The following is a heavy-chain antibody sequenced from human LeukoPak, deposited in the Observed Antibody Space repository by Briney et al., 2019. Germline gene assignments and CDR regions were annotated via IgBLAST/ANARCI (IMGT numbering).Heavy chain of an antibody. V-gene: IGHV3-21*05. Sequence: PGGSLRLACAASGFSFRRYAMNWVRQAPGKGLEWVAYVNAESTDILYADSVRSRFTISRDNAKNSLYLQMNSLRAEDRGVYYCARDTFEPLVIDFWGQGTPGHRLL. J-gene: IGHJ4*02. CDR3: ARDTFEPLVIDF. D-gene: IGHD6-13*01. CDR2: VNAESTDI. CDR1: GFSFRRYA.